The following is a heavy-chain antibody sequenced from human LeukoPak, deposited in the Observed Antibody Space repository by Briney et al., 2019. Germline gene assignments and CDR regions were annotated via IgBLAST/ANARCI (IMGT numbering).Heavy chain of an antibody. J-gene: IGHJ4*02. Sequence: GASVKVSCKASGYTFTSFGISWVRQAPGQGLEWMGWINTYDGSTKYAQKLQDRVTMTTDTSTNTAYMELGSLSSDDAAVYYCARDIYYYDTTDPKIRSDYWGQGTLVTVFS. CDR2: INTYDGST. D-gene: IGHD3-22*01. V-gene: IGHV1-18*01. CDR3: ARDIYYYDTTDPKIRSDY. CDR1: GYTFTSFG.